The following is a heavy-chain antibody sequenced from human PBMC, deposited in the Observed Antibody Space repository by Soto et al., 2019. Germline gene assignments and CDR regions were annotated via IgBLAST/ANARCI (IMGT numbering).Heavy chain of an antibody. D-gene: IGHD2-2*01. CDR1: GGTFSSYA. Sequence: SVKVSCKASGGTFSSYAISWVRQAPGQGLEWMGGIIPIFGTANYAQKFQDRVTITADESTSTAYMELSSLRSEDTAVYYCARGGPGVVPAATWFDPWGQGTLVTVSS. J-gene: IGHJ5*02. V-gene: IGHV1-69*13. CDR3: ARGGPGVVPAATWFDP. CDR2: IIPIFGTA.